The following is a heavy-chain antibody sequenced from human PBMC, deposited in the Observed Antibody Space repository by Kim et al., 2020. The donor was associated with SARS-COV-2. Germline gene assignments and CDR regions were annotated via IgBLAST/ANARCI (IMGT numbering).Heavy chain of an antibody. CDR2: IYHSGRT. D-gene: IGHD3-22*01. CDR1: GYSISSGYY. J-gene: IGHJ4*02. V-gene: IGHV4-38-2*02. Sequence: SETLSLTCTVSGYSISSGYYWGWIRQPPGKGLEWIGSIYHSGRTYYNPSLKSRVTISVDTSKNQFSLKLSSVTAADTAVYYCARDLIYYDSSGYYYGDYWGQGTLVTVSS. CDR3: ARDLIYYDSSGYYYGDY.